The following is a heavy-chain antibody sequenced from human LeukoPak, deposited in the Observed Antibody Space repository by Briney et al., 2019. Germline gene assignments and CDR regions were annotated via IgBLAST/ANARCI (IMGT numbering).Heavy chain of an antibody. CDR3: AKDPHTVTAFDI. J-gene: IGHJ3*02. D-gene: IGHD4-17*01. CDR1: GFTFSSYG. V-gene: IGHV3-30*18. CDR2: ISSDGSNE. Sequence: GGSLRLSCAASGFTFSSYGMHWVRQAPGKGLEWVAVISSDGSNEYSADSVKGRFTISRDNSKNTLSLQMNSLRAEDTAVYYCAKDPHTVTAFDIWGQGTMVTVS.